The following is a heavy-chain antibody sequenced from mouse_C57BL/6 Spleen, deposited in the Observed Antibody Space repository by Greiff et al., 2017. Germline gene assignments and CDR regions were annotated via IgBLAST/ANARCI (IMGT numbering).Heavy chain of an antibody. CDR2: IRGKSTNYAT. Sequence: GGGLVQPKGSLKPSCAASGFSFNTYAMNWVRQVPGRGLEGVARIRGKSTNYATNYTKSVKDRFTISRDDSESILYLQMNNLKTEDTAMYFCVRHDCDGSYYAMDYWGQGTSVTVSS. D-gene: IGHD2-13*01. CDR3: VRHDCDGSYYAMDY. V-gene: IGHV10-1*01. J-gene: IGHJ4*01. CDR1: GFSFNTYA.